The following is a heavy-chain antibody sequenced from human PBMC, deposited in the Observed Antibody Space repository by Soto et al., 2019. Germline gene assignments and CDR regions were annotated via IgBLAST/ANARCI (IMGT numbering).Heavy chain of an antibody. CDR1: GFTFSSYA. Sequence: QPGGSLRLSCAASGFTFSSYAMSWVRQAPGKGLEWVSAISGSGGSTYYADSVKGRFTISRDNSKNTLYLQMNSLRAEDTAVYYCAKVYDSSGYYLMLQYFDYWGQGTLVTVSS. CDR3: AKVYDSSGYYLMLQYFDY. D-gene: IGHD3-22*01. CDR2: ISGSGGST. V-gene: IGHV3-23*01. J-gene: IGHJ4*02.